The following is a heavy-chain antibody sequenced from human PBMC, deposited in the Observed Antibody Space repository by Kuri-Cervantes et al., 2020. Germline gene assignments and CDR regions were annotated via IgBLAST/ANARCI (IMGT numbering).Heavy chain of an antibody. CDR2: INAGNGNT. J-gene: IGHJ4*02. D-gene: IGHD2-2*01. CDR3: ARVPSTRPDYFDY. CDR1: GYTFTSYA. V-gene: IGHV1-3*01. Sequence: ASVKVSCKASGYTFTSYAMHWVRQAPGQRLEWMGWINAGNGNTKYSQKFQGRVTITRGTSASTAYMELSSLRSEDTAVYYCARVPSTRPDYFDYWGQGTLVTVSS.